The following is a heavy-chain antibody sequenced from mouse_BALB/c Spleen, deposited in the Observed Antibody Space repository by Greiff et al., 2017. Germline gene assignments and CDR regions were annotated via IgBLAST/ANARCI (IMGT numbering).Heavy chain of an antibody. V-gene: IGHV1-69*01. D-gene: IGHD1-2*01. Sequence: VQLQQSGAELVMPGASVKMSCKASGYTFTDYWMHWVKQRPGQGLEWIGAIDTSDSYTSYNQKFKGKATLTVDESSSTAYMQLSSLTSEDSAVYYCARPGYYYFDYWGQGTTLTVSS. J-gene: IGHJ2*01. CDR1: GYTFTDYW. CDR2: IDTSDSYT. CDR3: ARPGYYYFDY.